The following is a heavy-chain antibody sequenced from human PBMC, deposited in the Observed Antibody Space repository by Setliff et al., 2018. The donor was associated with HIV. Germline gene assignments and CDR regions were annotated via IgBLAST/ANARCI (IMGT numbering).Heavy chain of an antibody. D-gene: IGHD2-8*02. CDR2: IRGDSTSI. CDR1: GFTFSDHY. CDR3: TRDPRLVDF. Sequence: PVGSLRLSCEASGFTFSDHYMTWIRQAPGKGLEWISYIRGDSTSINYADSVKGRFIISRDNAKNSLYLQMNSLRAEDTAVYYCTRDPRLVDFWGQGTMVTVSS. V-gene: IGHV3-11*05. J-gene: IGHJ3*01.